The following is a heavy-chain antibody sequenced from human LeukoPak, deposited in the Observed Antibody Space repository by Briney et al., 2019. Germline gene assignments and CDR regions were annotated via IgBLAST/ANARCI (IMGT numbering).Heavy chain of an antibody. CDR2: MNPNSGNT. J-gene: IGHJ6*02. CDR3: ARSHIVVVPAAPWTYGMDV. Sequence: ASMKVSCKASGYTFTSYDINWVRQATGQGLEWMGWMNPNSGNTGYAQKFQGRVTMTRNTSISTAYMELSSLRSEDTAVYYCARSHIVVVPAAPWTYGMDVWGQGTTVTVSS. V-gene: IGHV1-8*01. D-gene: IGHD2-2*01. CDR1: GYTFTSYD.